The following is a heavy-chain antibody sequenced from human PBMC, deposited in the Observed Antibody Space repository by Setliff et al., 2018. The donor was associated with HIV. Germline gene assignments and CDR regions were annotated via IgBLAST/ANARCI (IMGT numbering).Heavy chain of an antibody. J-gene: IGHJ6*03. D-gene: IGHD3-22*01. CDR2: MNPNSGNT. CDR1: GYTFGSYD. V-gene: IGHV1-8*02. CDR3: ARARRDSYDRGRRNHYYIDV. Sequence: ASVKVSCKASGYTFGSYDINWMRQATGQGLEWMGWMNPNSGNTGCAQKFQGRVTMTRDTSISTAYMELNNLKFEDTAVYYCARARRDSYDRGRRNHYYIDVWGKGTTVTVSS.